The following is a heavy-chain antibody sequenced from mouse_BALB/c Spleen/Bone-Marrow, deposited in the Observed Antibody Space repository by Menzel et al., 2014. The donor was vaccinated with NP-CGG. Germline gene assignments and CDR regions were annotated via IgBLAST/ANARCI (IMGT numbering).Heavy chain of an antibody. J-gene: IGHJ3*01. Sequence: VQLQQPGAELVKPGASVKLSCTPSGFNIKDTHMHRVKQRPEQGLEWIGRIDPANGNTKYDPNFQGKATITADTSSNTAYLQLSSLTSEDTAVYYCARDYANTAWFASWGQGTLVTVS. CDR2: IDPANGNT. D-gene: IGHD1-1*01. CDR3: ARDYANTAWFAS. V-gene: IGHV14-3*02. CDR1: GFNIKDTH.